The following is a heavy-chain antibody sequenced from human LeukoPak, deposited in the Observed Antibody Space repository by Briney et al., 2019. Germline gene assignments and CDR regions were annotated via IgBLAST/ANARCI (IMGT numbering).Heavy chain of an antibody. CDR3: ARALSWTTESYYYMDV. CDR2: LNPNSGNT. V-gene: IGHV1-8*01. Sequence: ASVKVSCKASGYTFTSYDINWVRQATGQGLEWMGWLNPNSGNTGYAQKFQGRVTMTKNTSINTAYMDLSSLRSEDTAVYYCARALSWTTESYYYMDVWGKGTTVTAS. CDR1: GYTFTSYD. D-gene: IGHD3/OR15-3a*01. J-gene: IGHJ6*03.